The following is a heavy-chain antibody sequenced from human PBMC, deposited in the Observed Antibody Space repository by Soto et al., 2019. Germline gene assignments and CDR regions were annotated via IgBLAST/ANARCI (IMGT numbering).Heavy chain of an antibody. CDR3: ARLLLVGATTFDY. D-gene: IGHD1-26*01. CDR2: ISGSGGST. V-gene: IGHV3-23*01. Sequence: GGSVRLSCAASGFTFSSYAMSWVRQAPGKGLEWVSAISGSGGSTYYADSVKGRFTISRDNSKNTLYLQMNSLRAEDTAVYYCARLLLVGATTFDYWGQGTLVTVSS. CDR1: GFTFSSYA. J-gene: IGHJ4*02.